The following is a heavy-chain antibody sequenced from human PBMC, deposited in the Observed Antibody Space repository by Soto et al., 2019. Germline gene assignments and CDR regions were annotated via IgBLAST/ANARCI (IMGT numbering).Heavy chain of an antibody. CDR2: ISVYNGNT. V-gene: IGHV1-18*01. Sequence: QVQLVQSGAEVKKPGASVKVSCKASGYTFNSYGISWVRKAPGQGLAWMGWISVYNGNTNYAQKLQGRVTMTTDTSTSTAYMELRSLRSDDTAVYYCASSNDYDPGAGWFAPWGQGTLVTVSS. CDR1: GYTFNSYG. CDR3: ASSNDYDPGAGWFAP. D-gene: IGHD3-22*01. J-gene: IGHJ5*02.